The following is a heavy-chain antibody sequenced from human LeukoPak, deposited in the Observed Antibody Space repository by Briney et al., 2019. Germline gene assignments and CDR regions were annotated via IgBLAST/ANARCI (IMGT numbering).Heavy chain of an antibody. CDR2: ISSSSSYI. D-gene: IGHD3-22*01. Sequence: KPGGSLRLSCAASGFTFSSYSMNWVRQAPGQGLVWVSSISSSSSYIYYADSVKGRFTISSENAKNSLYLQMNSLRAEDTAVYYCARVELEYYYDSSGHFDYWGQGTLVTVSS. CDR3: ARVELEYYYDSSGHFDY. J-gene: IGHJ4*02. V-gene: IGHV3-21*01. CDR1: GFTFSSYS.